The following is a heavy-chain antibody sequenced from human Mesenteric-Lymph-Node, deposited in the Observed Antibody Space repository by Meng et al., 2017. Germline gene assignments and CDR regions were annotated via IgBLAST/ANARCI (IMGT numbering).Heavy chain of an antibody. CDR3: ARGRSYGSGSYYNPPKNYFDY. J-gene: IGHJ4*02. D-gene: IGHD3-10*01. Sequence: SETLSLTCTVSGGSISSGGYYWSWIRQHPGKGLEWIGYIYYSGSTYYNPSLKSRVTISVDTSKNQFSLKLSSVTAADTAVYYCARGRSYGSGSYYNPPKNYFDYWGQGTLVTVSS. V-gene: IGHV4-31*03. CDR1: GGSISSGGYY. CDR2: IYYSGST.